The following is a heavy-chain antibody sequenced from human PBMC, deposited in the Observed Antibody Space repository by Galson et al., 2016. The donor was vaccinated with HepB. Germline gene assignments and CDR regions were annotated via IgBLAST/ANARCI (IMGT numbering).Heavy chain of an antibody. Sequence: SVKVSCKASGGTFSSYVINWVRLAPGHGLEWMGGIIPIFGTAKFAEKFQGRVTILADESTSTSYMELSSLRSGDTAVYYCARTWDDSNGHNAFDLWGQGTMVTVSS. CDR3: ARTWDDSNGHNAFDL. CDR1: GGTFSSYV. CDR2: IIPIFGTA. J-gene: IGHJ3*01. D-gene: IGHD3-22*01. V-gene: IGHV1-69*13.